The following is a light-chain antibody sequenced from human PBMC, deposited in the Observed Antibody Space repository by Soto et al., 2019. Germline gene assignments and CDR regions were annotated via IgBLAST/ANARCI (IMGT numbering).Light chain of an antibody. CDR3: LQHNSYPLT. CDR2: SAS. J-gene: IGKJ4*01. V-gene: IGKV1-17*03. Sequence: DIQMTQSPSAMSASVGDRVTISCRASHNINYYLAWFQQKPGKVPKRLIYSASSLQSGVPSRFSGSGSGTEFTLTITGLQPEDTAIYYCLQHNSYPLTFGGGPKVEIK. CDR1: HNINYY.